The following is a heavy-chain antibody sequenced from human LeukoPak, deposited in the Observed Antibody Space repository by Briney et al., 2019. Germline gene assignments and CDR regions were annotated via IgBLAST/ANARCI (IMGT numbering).Heavy chain of an antibody. J-gene: IGHJ4*02. V-gene: IGHV3-48*03. Sequence: SGGSLRLSCAASGFTFSSYEMNWVRQAPGKGLEWVSYISSSGSTIYYADSVKGRFTIPRDNSKNTLYLQMNSLRAEDTAVYYCARDHTKVDIVATYDYWGQGTLVTVSS. CDR3: ARDHTKVDIVATYDY. CDR2: ISSSGSTI. D-gene: IGHD5-12*01. CDR1: GFTFSSYE.